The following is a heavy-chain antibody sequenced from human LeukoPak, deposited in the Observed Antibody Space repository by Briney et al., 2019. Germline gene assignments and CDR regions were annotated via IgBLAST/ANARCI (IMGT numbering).Heavy chain of an antibody. Sequence: GGFLRLSCAASGFTFSSYWMSWVRQAPGKGLEWVATIKQDGSQKEYVDPVKGRFTISRDNAKNSLYLQMNSLRAEDTAVYYCARDPTVTNFHDAFDIWGQGTMVTVSS. CDR2: IKQDGSQK. CDR1: GFTFSSYW. CDR3: ARDPTVTNFHDAFDI. V-gene: IGHV3-7*05. D-gene: IGHD4-17*01. J-gene: IGHJ3*02.